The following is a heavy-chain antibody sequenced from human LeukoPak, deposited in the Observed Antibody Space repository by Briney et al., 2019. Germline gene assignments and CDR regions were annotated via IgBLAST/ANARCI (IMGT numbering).Heavy chain of an antibody. Sequence: SETLSLTCTVSGGSISSYYWSWIRQPPGKGLEWIEYIYYSGSTNYNPSLKSRVTISVDTSKNQFSLKLSSVTAADTAVYYCAGGSSSWSSFDYWGQGTLVTVSS. CDR3: AGGSSSWSSFDY. D-gene: IGHD6-13*01. J-gene: IGHJ4*02. CDR2: IYYSGST. V-gene: IGHV4-59*08. CDR1: GGSISSYY.